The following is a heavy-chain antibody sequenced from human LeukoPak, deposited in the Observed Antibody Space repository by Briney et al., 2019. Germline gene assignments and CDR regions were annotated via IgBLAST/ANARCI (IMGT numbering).Heavy chain of an antibody. J-gene: IGHJ4*02. CDR1: GYSTSSGYY. D-gene: IGHD6-19*01. CDR3: ARQHSRGWLVDFDY. Sequence: SETLSLTCAVSGYSTSSGYYWGWIRQPPGKGLEWIGSIYHSGSTYYNPSLKSRVTISVDTSKNQFSLKLSSVTAADTAVYYCARQHSRGWLVDFDYWGQGTLVTVSS. V-gene: IGHV4-38-2*01. CDR2: IYHSGST.